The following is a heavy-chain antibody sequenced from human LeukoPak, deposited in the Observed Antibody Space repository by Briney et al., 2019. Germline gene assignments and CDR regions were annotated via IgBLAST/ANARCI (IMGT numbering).Heavy chain of an antibody. J-gene: IGHJ4*02. CDR1: GFTFRSVW. D-gene: IGHD5-12*01. CDR3: ARDHYGGYAYSDY. V-gene: IGHV3-74*03. Sequence: GGSLRLSCVASGFTFRSVWMHWVRQAPGKGLVWVSLINSDVSSTTYADSVKGRFIISRDNSKNTLYLQMNSLRAEDTAVYYCARDHYGGYAYSDYWGQGTLVTVSS. CDR2: INSDVSST.